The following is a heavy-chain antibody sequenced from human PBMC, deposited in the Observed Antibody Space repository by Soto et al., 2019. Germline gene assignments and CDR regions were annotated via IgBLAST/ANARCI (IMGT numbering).Heavy chain of an antibody. Sequence: SERLSLTCTVSSGSISSVYWSWIRQPPGKGLEWIGYIYYSGSTSYNPSLKSRVTISVDTSKNQFSLKLSSVTAADTAVYYCARVPSPWGQGTLVTVS. CDR2: IYYSGST. J-gene: IGHJ5*02. CDR1: SGSISSVY. CDR3: ARVPSP. V-gene: IGHV4-59*12.